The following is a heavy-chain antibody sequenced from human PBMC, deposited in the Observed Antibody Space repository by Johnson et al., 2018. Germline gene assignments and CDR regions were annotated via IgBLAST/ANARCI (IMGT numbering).Heavy chain of an antibody. J-gene: IGHJ6*03. CDR3: AREMTTGTPYYYYYMDV. CDR2: INAGNGNT. D-gene: IGHD1-1*01. V-gene: IGHV1-3*01. Sequence: QVQLVQSGAEVKKXGASVKVXCKASGYTFTSYAMHWVRQAPGQRLEWMGWINAGNGNTKYSQKFQGRVTITRDTSASTAYMELSSLRSEDTAVYNCAREMTTGTPYYYYYMDVWGQGTMVTVSS. CDR1: GYTFTSYA.